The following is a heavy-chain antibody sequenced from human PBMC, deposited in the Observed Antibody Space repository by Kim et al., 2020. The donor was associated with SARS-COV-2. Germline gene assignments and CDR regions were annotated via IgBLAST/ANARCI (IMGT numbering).Heavy chain of an antibody. J-gene: IGHJ6*02. CDR3: ARDYMDV. V-gene: IGHV3-33*01. Sequence: DGSNKYYADSVKGRFTISRDNSKNTLYLQMNSLRAEDTAVYYCARDYMDVWGQGTTVTVSS. CDR2: DGSNK.